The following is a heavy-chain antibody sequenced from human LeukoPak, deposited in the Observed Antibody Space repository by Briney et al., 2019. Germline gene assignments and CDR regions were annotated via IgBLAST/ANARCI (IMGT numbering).Heavy chain of an antibody. J-gene: IGHJ4*02. Sequence: ASVKVSCKASGYTFTGYYMHWVRQAPGQGLEWMGRINPNSGGTNYAQKFQGRVTMTRDTSISRAYMELNGLRSDDTAVYSCARGARITGTNWVRLDYFDYWGQGTLVTVSS. CDR1: GYTFTGYY. D-gene: IGHD1-7*01. V-gene: IGHV1-2*06. CDR2: INPNSGGT. CDR3: ARGARITGTNWVRLDYFDY.